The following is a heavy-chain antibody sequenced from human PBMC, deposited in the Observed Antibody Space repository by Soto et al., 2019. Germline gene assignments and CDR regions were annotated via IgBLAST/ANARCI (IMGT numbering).Heavy chain of an antibody. D-gene: IGHD3-10*01. J-gene: IGHJ4*02. CDR1: GGSISSSSYY. Sequence: SETLSLTCTVSGGSISSSSYYWGWIRQPPGKGLEWIGSIYYSGSTYYNPSLKSRVTISVDTSKNQFSLKLSSVTAADTAVYYCARQGEVNYYGSGSFKRYFDYWGQGTLVTVSS. CDR3: ARQGEVNYYGSGSFKRYFDY. CDR2: IYYSGST. V-gene: IGHV4-39*01.